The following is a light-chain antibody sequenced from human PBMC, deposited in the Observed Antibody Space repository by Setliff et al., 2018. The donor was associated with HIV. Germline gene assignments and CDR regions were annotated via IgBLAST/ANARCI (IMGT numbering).Light chain of an antibody. CDR3: SLYTTSSTRYV. CDR2: DVI. CDR1: SSDVGGYYS. J-gene: IGLJ1*01. V-gene: IGLV2-14*03. Sequence: QSALTQPASVSGSPGQSIPISCTGISSDVGGYYSVSWYQQHAGKAPKLMIYDVINRPSRVSNRFSGARSGNTASLTISGLQVEDEADYYCSLYTTSSTRYVFGPGTKVTVL.